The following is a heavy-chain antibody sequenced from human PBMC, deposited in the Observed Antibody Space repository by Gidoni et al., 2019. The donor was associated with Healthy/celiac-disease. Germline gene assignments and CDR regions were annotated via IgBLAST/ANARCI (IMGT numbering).Heavy chain of an antibody. J-gene: IGHJ6*02. Sequence: EVQLLESGGGLVQPGGSLRLSCAASGFNFSSYAMSWVRQAPGKGLVWVSAIRGSGGSTYYAASVKCRFTISRDNSKNTLYLPMNSLRAEDTAVYYCAKCFAYSNRPYYYYCMDVWGHGTTVTVSS. CDR1: GFNFSSYA. D-gene: IGHD4-4*01. V-gene: IGHV3-23*01. CDR3: AKCFAYSNRPYYYYCMDV. CDR2: IRGSGGST.